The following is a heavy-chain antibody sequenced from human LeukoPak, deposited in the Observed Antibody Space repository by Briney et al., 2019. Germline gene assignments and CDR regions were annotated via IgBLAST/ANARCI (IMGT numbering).Heavy chain of an antibody. CDR2: ISYDGSNK. J-gene: IGHJ4*02. CDR1: GFTFSSYA. D-gene: IGHD6-19*01. V-gene: IGHV3-30-3*01. Sequence: GGSLRLSCAASGFTFSSYAMHWVRQAPGKGLEWVAVISYDGSNKYYADPVKGRFTISRDNSKNTLCLQMNSLRAEDTAVYYCARDWSQSGWLDYWGQGTLVTVSS. CDR3: ARDWSQSGWLDY.